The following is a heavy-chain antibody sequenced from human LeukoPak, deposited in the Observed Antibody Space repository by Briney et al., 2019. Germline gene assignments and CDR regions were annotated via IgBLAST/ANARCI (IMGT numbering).Heavy chain of an antibody. J-gene: IGHJ4*02. CDR2: IKFDGSQK. V-gene: IGHV3-30*02. CDR3: ARRLPDSGSYSPDY. D-gene: IGHD3-10*01. CDR1: GFTFSSFD. Sequence: PGGSLRLSCAPSGFTFSSFDMHWVRQPPDKGLEWVAFIKFDGSQKYYADSVRGRFTVSRYNPRNMLYLQLDSLRDDDTAVYFCARRLPDSGSYSPDYWGQGTLVTVSS.